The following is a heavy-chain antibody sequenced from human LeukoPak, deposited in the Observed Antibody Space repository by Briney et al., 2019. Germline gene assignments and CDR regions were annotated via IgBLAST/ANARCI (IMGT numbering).Heavy chain of an antibody. CDR2: INHSGST. J-gene: IGHJ4*02. V-gene: IGHV4-34*01. Sequence: SETLSLTCAVYGGSFSGYYWSWICQPPGKGLEWIGEINHSGSTNYNPSLKSRVTISVDTSKNQFSLKLSSVTAADTAVYYCARYAAGTFDYWGQGTLVTVSS. CDR3: ARYAAGTFDY. CDR1: GGSFSGYY. D-gene: IGHD6-13*01.